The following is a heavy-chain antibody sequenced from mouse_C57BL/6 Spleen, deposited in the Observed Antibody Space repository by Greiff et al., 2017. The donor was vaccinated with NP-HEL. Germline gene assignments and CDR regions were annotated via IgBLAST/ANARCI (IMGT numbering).Heavy chain of an antibody. CDR3: ARRGYGSSYGYFDV. Sequence: QVQLQQPGAELVKPGASVKMSCKASGYTFTSYWITWVKQRPGQGLEWIGDIYPGSGSTNYNEKFKSKATLTVDTSSSTAYMQLSSLTSEESAVYYCARRGYGSSYGYFDVWGTGTTVTVSS. J-gene: IGHJ1*03. D-gene: IGHD1-1*01. CDR2: IYPGSGST. V-gene: IGHV1-55*01. CDR1: GYTFTSYW.